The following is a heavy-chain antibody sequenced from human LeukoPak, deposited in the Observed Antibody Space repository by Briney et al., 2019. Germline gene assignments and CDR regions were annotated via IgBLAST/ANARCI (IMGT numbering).Heavy chain of an antibody. CDR3: ARDSELKVGGSFDY. J-gene: IGHJ4*02. Sequence: PGGSLRLSCTASGFTFSNYGMHWVRQAPNKGLEWVALIWYDGSNQYYADSVKGRFTVSRDSSKNTMYLKMNSLRAEDTAVYYCARDSELKVGGSFDYWGEGTLVTVSS. CDR2: IWYDGSNQ. D-gene: IGHD3-16*01. V-gene: IGHV3-33*01. CDR1: GFTFSNYG.